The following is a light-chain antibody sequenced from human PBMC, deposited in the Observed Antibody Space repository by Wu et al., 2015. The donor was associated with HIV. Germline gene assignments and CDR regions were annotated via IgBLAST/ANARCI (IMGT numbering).Light chain of an antibody. Sequence: EIVLTQSPGTLSLSPGERATLSCRASQNVDGNYLVWFQQQSGQAPRLLIYGASSRATGTPDRFSGTGSGTDFALTISRLEPEDSAVYYCQQYGSSPWTFGQGTKVEI. J-gene: IGKJ1*01. V-gene: IGKV3-20*01. CDR2: GAS. CDR1: QNVDGNY. CDR3: QQYGSSPWT.